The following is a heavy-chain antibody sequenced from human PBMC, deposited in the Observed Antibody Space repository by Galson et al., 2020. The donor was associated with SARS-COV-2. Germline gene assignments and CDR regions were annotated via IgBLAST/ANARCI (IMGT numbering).Heavy chain of an antibody. Sequence: SETLSLTCAVSGGSLSTSSWWTWVRQPPGKGLEWIGEIYHSGITNYNPSLKSRVTISVDKSKNKFSLKVRSVTAADTAVYYCARNDAPSTNHYDSSGYSPPVSGYGMDVWGQGTTVIVSS. CDR3: ARNDAPSTNHYDSSGYSPPVSGYGMDV. D-gene: IGHD3-22*01. CDR1: GGSLSTSSW. J-gene: IGHJ6*02. V-gene: IGHV4-4*02. CDR2: IYHSGIT.